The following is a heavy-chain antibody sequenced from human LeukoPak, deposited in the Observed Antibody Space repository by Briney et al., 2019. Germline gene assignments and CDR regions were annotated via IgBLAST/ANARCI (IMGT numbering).Heavy chain of an antibody. D-gene: IGHD6-13*01. J-gene: IGHJ4*02. Sequence: GGSLRLSCAASGFTFSSYWMSWVRQAPGKGLMWVSRINSDGSSTNYAGSVKGRFTISRDNAKNTVYLQMNSLRAEDTAVYYCARGARIAAAGAGEDYWGQGTLVTVSS. CDR3: ARGARIAAAGAGEDY. CDR1: GFTFSSYW. V-gene: IGHV3-74*01. CDR2: INSDGSST.